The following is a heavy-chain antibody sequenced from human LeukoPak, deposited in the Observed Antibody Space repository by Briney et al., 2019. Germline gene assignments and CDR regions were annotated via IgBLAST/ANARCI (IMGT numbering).Heavy chain of an antibody. CDR2: ISSSGSTI. V-gene: IGHV3-48*03. D-gene: IGHD3-10*01. CDR3: ASLAVWFGELEDYYYMDV. CDR1: GFTFSSYE. J-gene: IGHJ6*03. Sequence: GGSLRLSCAASGFTFSSYEMNWVRQAPGKGLEWVSYISSSGSTIYYADSVKGRFTISRDNAKNSLYLQMNSLRAEDTAVYYCASLAVWFGELEDYYYMDVWGKGTTVTVSS.